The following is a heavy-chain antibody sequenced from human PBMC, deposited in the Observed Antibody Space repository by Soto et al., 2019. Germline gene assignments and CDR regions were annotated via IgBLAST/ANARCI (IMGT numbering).Heavy chain of an antibody. D-gene: IGHD3-10*01. CDR3: ARWVRGVISNWFEP. CDR1: GGSISSSSYY. CDR2: IYYSGST. Sequence: PSETLSLTCTVSGGSISSSSYYWGWIRQPPGKGLGWIGSIYYSGSTYYNPSLKSRVTISVDTSKNQFSLKLSSVTAADTAVYYCARWVRGVISNWFEPWGQGTLVTVYS. J-gene: IGHJ5*02. V-gene: IGHV4-39*01.